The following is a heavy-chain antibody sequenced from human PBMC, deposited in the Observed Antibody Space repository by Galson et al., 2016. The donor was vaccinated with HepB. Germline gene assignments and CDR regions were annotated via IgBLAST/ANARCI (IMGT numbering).Heavy chain of an antibody. CDR1: GFSLSSRGVG. CDR3: AHRLYGDYEFYYFDY. Sequence: PALVKPTQTLMLTCTFSGFSLSSRGVGVGWVRQPPGKALEWLAVIYWDNGTHYNPSLKNSLTITKDTSKNQVVLTMTNMDPVDTATYYCAHRLYGDYEFYYFDYWGQGTLVTVSS. J-gene: IGHJ4*02. CDR2: IYWDNGT. D-gene: IGHD4-17*01. V-gene: IGHV2-5*02.